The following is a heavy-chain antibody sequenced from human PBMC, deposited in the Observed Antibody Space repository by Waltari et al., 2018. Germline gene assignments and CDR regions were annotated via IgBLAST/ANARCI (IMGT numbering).Heavy chain of an antibody. J-gene: IGHJ4*02. Sequence: EVQLLVSGGGLVQPGGSLRLSCAASGFTFSCYAMRWVRQPPGKGLEWVSAISGSGGSTDYADAGKGRITISRDKAKNTLYLQMNSLRDEDTAVYYCAKDGSHRRIYDFDYWGQGTLVTVSS. CDR2: ISGSGGST. V-gene: IGHV3-23*01. CDR1: GFTFSCYA. D-gene: IGHD1-26*01. CDR3: AKDGSHRRIYDFDY.